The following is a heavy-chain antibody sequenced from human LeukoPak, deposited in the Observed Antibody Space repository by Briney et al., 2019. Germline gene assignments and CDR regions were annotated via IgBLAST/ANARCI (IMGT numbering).Heavy chain of an antibody. V-gene: IGHV4-59*01. Sequence: PSETLSLTCTVSGGSISSYYWSWIRQPPGKGLEWIGCIYYSGSTNYNPSLKSRVTISLDTSKNQFSLKLSSVTAADTAVYYCARVGRFGDWFDPWGQGTLVTVSS. CDR3: ARVGRFGDWFDP. D-gene: IGHD3-10*01. CDR1: GGSISSYY. J-gene: IGHJ5*02. CDR2: IYYSGST.